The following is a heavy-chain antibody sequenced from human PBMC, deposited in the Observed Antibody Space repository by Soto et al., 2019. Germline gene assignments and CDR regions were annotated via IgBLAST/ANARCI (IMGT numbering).Heavy chain of an antibody. CDR3: ASYHLNSYYYGMDV. CDR2: ISAYNGNT. V-gene: IGHV1-18*01. J-gene: IGHJ6*02. Sequence: QVQLVQSGAAVKKPGASVKVSCKASGYTFTSYVFSWVRQAPGQGLEWMGWISAYNGNTNYAQKLQGRVTMTTDTSTSTAYMELRSLRSDDTAMYYCASYHLNSYYYGMDVWGQGTTVTVSS. CDR1: GYTFTSYV.